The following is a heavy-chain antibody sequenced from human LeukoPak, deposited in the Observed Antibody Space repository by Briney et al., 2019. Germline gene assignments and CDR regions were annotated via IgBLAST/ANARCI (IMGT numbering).Heavy chain of an antibody. Sequence: SGPTLVNPTQTLTLTCTFSGFSLSTSGVGVGWIRRPPGKALDWLALIYWDDDKRYSPSLRSRLTITKDTSNNQVVLTLTNMDPVDAATYYCAHTTTKTDAFDIWGQGTMVTVSS. J-gene: IGHJ3*02. CDR1: GFSLSTSGVG. CDR2: IYWDDDK. D-gene: IGHD1-14*01. V-gene: IGHV2-5*02. CDR3: AHTTTKTDAFDI.